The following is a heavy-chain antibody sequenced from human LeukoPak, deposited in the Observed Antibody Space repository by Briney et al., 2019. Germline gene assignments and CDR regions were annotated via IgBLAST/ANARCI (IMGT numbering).Heavy chain of an antibody. CDR1: GINLRNYV. J-gene: IGHJ4*02. Sequence: PGGSLRLSCAVSGINLRNYVMHWVRQAPGKGLEWVSTISRSGGSTYYADSVKGRFTISRDNSKNMLYLQMNSLRAEDTAVYYCAKQLGYCSDGSCYFPYWGQGTLVTVSS. CDR2: ISRSGGST. V-gene: IGHV3-23*01. D-gene: IGHD2-15*01. CDR3: AKQLGYCSDGSCYFPY.